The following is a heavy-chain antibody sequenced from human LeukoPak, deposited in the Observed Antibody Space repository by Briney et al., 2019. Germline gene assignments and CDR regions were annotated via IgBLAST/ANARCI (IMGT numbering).Heavy chain of an antibody. CDR2: INHSGST. CDR3: ARVGRRGYRVNNWFDP. J-gene: IGHJ5*02. Sequence: SETLSLTCTVSGGSISSSSYYWGWIRQPPGKGLEWIGEINHSGSTNYNPSLKSRVTISVDRSKNQFSLKLSSVTAADTAVYYCARVGRRGYRVNNWFDPWGRGTLVTVSS. CDR1: GGSISSSSYY. D-gene: IGHD5-18*01. V-gene: IGHV4-39*07.